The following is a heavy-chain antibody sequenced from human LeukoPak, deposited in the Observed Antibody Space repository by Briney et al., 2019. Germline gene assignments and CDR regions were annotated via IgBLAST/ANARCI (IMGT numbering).Heavy chain of an antibody. Sequence: PGGSLRLSCAASGFTFSTYAMNWVRQAPGKGLELVSLIIGNGRAIHYADSVKGRFIISRDNSKNTLYLQMNSLRAEDTAVYFCAKDLAPDGLYELDSWGQGTLVTVSS. J-gene: IGHJ4*02. CDR1: GFTFSTYA. CDR3: AKDLAPDGLYELDS. V-gene: IGHV3-23*01. CDR2: IIGNGRAI. D-gene: IGHD5/OR15-5a*01.